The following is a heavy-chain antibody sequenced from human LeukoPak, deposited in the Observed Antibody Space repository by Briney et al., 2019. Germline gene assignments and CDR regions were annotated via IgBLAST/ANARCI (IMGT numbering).Heavy chain of an antibody. V-gene: IGHV3-74*01. D-gene: IGHD1-26*01. Sequence: QTGGALRLSCAAPGFTFSGDWMRWVRQAPGKGLVWVSLVKSDGSITTYADSVKGRFTISSDNATNTLYLQMNSLRAEDTAVYYCAREGFVGATDYWGQGTLVTVSS. CDR3: AREGFVGATDY. CDR1: GFTFSGDW. J-gene: IGHJ4*02. CDR2: VKSDGSIT.